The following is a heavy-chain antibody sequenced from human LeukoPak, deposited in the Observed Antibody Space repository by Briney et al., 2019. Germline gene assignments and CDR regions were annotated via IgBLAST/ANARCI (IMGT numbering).Heavy chain of an antibody. D-gene: IGHD3-16*01. Sequence: SETLSLTCTVSGGSISSYYWSWIRQPPGKGLEWIGYIYYSGSTNYNPSLKSRVTISVDTSKNQFSLKLSSVTAAATAVYYCARGDRTFLFDYWGQGTLVTVSS. CDR1: GGSISSYY. CDR3: ARGDRTFLFDY. V-gene: IGHV4-59*01. CDR2: IYYSGST. J-gene: IGHJ4*02.